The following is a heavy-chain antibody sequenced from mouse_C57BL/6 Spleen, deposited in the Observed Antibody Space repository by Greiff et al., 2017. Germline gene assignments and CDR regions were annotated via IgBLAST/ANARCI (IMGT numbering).Heavy chain of an antibody. J-gene: IGHJ1*03. D-gene: IGHD1-1*01. CDR3: AHYYGSSYSYWYFDV. V-gene: IGHV14-2*01. CDR1: GFNIKDYY. CDR2: IDPEDGET. Sequence: EVQLQQSGAELVKPGASVKLSCTASGFNIKDYYMHWVKQRPEQGLEWIGRIDPEDGETKYAPKFQGKATITADTSSHTAYLQLSSLTSEDPAVYYCAHYYGSSYSYWYFDVWGTGTTVTVSS.